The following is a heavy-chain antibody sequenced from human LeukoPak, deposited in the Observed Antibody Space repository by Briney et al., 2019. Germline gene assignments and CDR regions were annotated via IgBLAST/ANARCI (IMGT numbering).Heavy chain of an antibody. D-gene: IGHD2-15*01. J-gene: IGHJ4*02. V-gene: IGHV4-34*01. Sequence: SETLSLTCAVYGGSFSGYYWSWIRQPPGRGLEWIGEINHSGSTNYNPSLKSRVTISVDTSKNQFSLKLSSVTAADTAVYYCARDPGYCSGGSCYSDYWGQGTLVTVSS. CDR3: ARDPGYCSGGSCYSDY. CDR2: INHSGST. CDR1: GGSFSGYY.